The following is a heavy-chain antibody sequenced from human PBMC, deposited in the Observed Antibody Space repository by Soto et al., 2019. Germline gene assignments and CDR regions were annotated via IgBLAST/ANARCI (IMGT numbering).Heavy chain of an antibody. CDR1: RGTFIGYP. D-gene: IGHD2-15*01. CDR2: IIPIFGTA. Sequence: ASVKVSCKAARGTFIGYPGSWVRQTTAQGLEWMGGIIPIFGTANYAQKFQGRVTITADESTSTAYMELISLRSEDTAVYYCARAGPRSYNWFDPWGQGTLVTVSS. V-gene: IGHV1-69*13. CDR3: ARAGPRSYNWFDP. J-gene: IGHJ5*02.